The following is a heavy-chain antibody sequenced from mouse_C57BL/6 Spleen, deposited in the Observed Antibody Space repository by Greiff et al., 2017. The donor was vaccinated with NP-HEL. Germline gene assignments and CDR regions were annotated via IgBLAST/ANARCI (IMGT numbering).Heavy chain of an antibody. J-gene: IGHJ4*01. CDR2: ISSGSSTI. CDR3: ARRRITTVVSGAMDY. Sequence: EVMLVESGGGLVKPGGSLKLSCAASGFTFSDYGMHWVRQAPEKGLEWVAYISSGSSTIYYADTVKGRFTISRDNAKNTLFLQMTSLRSEDTAMYYGARRRITTVVSGAMDYWGQGTSVTVSS. V-gene: IGHV5-17*01. D-gene: IGHD1-1*01. CDR1: GFTFSDYG.